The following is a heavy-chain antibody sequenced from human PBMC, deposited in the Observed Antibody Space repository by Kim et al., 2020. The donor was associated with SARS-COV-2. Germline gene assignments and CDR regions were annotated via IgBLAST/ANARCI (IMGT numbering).Heavy chain of an antibody. D-gene: IGHD3-3*01. CDR1: GFTFSSYG. J-gene: IGHJ6*02. CDR3: ARDGDFWSGYYHYYYYGMDV. CDR2: IWYDGSNK. V-gene: IGHV3-33*01. Sequence: GGSLRLSCAASGFTFSSYGMHWVRQAPGKGLEWVAVIWYDGSNKYYADSVKGRFTISRDNSKNTLYLQMNSLRAEDTAVYYCARDGDFWSGYYHYYYYGMDVWGQGTTVTVSS.